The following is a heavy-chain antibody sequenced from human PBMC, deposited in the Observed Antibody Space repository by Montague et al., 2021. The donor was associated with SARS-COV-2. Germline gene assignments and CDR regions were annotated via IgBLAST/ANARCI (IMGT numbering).Heavy chain of an antibody. CDR1: GGSFSTYS. Sequence: SETLSLTGAVHGGSFSTYSWNWIRQPPGKGLGWIGEIHHGGSTNYNPSLKSRVTISADTSKNQFSLKLTSVAAADTAVYYCARLGDGVVPSPILGVGPYYSYYYMDVWGKGTTVTVSS. J-gene: IGHJ6*03. CDR3: ARLGDGVVPSPILGVGPYYSYYYMDV. CDR2: IHHGGST. V-gene: IGHV4-34*01. D-gene: IGHD3-10*01.